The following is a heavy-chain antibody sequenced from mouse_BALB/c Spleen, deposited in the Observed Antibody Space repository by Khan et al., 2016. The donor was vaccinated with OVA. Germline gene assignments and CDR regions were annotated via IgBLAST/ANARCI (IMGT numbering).Heavy chain of an antibody. CDR2: ISYSGGT. V-gene: IGHV3-2*02. CDR1: GYSITSGYA. CDR3: ARGNYYGYYFDY. D-gene: IGHD1-1*01. Sequence: EVQLQESGPGLVKPSQSLSLTCTVTGYSITSGYAWNWIRQFPGNKLEWMGYISYSGGTSYNPSLKSRISITRDTSKNQFFLQLNSVTTGDTATYYCARGNYYGYYFDYWGQGTTLTVSS. J-gene: IGHJ2*01.